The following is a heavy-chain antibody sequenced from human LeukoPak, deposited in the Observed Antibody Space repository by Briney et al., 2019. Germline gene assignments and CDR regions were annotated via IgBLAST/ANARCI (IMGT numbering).Heavy chain of an antibody. CDR1: GGSISSSSYY. D-gene: IGHD2-21*02. J-gene: IGHJ4*02. CDR3: ARLVVTAITFDY. V-gene: IGHV4-39*07. CDR2: IYYSGST. Sequence: PSETLSLTCTVSGGSISSSSYYWGWIRQPPGKGLEWIGSIYYSGSTYYNPSLKSRVTISVDTSKNQFSLKLSSVTAADTAVYYCARLVVTAITFDYWAREPWSPSPQ.